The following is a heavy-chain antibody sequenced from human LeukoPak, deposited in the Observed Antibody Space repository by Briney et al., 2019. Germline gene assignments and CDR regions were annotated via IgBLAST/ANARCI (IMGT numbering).Heavy chain of an antibody. CDR2: ISAYNANT. Sequence: GASVKVSCEASGYTFTNYGISWVRQAPGQGLECMGWISAYNANTNYAQKLQRRVTMTKDTSTSTAYMELRSLRSDDTAVYYCARPMIRGVHYYGMDVWGQGTTVTVSS. D-gene: IGHD3-10*01. J-gene: IGHJ6*02. V-gene: IGHV1-18*01. CDR1: GYTFTNYG. CDR3: ARPMIRGVHYYGMDV.